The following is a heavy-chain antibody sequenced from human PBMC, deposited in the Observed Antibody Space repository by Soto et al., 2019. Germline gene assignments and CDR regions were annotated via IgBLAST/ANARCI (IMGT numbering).Heavy chain of an antibody. V-gene: IGHV4-34*01. J-gene: IGHJ4*02. Sequence: QVQLQQWGAGLLKPSETLSLTCAVYGGSFSGYYWSWIRQPPGKGLEWIGEINHSGSTNYNPSLKRRVTISVDPSKNQFSLKLSSVTAADTAVYYCARGRWLRSPFDYWGQGTLVTVSS. CDR1: GGSFSGYY. CDR2: INHSGST. CDR3: ARGRWLRSPFDY. D-gene: IGHD5-12*01.